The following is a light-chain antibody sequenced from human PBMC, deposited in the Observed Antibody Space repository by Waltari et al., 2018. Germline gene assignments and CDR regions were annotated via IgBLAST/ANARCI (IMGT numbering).Light chain of an antibody. V-gene: IGKV2-28*01. CDR2: LVS. Sequence: DIVMTQSPLSQSVTTGEPASISCRSSQSLLHSSGNTFLDWYLQKPGQSPQLLIYLVSNRASGVPDRFSGSGSGTDFTLKISRVEAEDVGVYFCMQARQTPWTFGQGTRVEIK. CDR1: QSLLHSSGNTF. CDR3: MQARQTPWT. J-gene: IGKJ1*01.